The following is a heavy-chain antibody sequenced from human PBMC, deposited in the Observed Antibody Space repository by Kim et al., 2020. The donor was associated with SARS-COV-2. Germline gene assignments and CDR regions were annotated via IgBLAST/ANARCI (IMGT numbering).Heavy chain of an antibody. CDR3: AREGSGSYNWLDP. J-gene: IGHJ5*02. V-gene: IGHV1-3*01. Sequence: YATSFQGRDTITRDTYATTAYMELSSLTSKDTAVYYCAREGSGSYNWLDPWGQGTLVTVSS. D-gene: IGHD3-10*01.